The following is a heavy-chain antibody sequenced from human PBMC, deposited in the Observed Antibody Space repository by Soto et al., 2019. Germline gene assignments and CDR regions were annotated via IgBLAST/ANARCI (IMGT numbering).Heavy chain of an antibody. CDR3: ARLGDIAMVYGIDH. Sequence: PGESLKISCKGSGYTFTNYWIGWVRQLPGKGLEWMGIIYPGDSETRYSPSFQGQVTISADKSSSTAYLQWSSLKASDTAMYYCARLGDIAMVYGIDHWGQGTLVTVSS. V-gene: IGHV5-51*01. J-gene: IGHJ4*02. CDR2: IYPGDSET. CDR1: GYTFTNYW. D-gene: IGHD5-18*01.